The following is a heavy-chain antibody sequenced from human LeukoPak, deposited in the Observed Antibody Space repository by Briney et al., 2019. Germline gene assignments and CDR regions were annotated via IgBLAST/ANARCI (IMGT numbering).Heavy chain of an antibody. V-gene: IGHV1-2*02. CDR1: GYTFTGYY. CDR3: ARLDHPFSHDAFDI. Sequence: GASVKVSCKASGYTFTGYYMHWVRQAPGQGLEWMGWINPNSGGTNYAQKFQGRVTMTRDTSISTAYMELSRLRSDDTAVYYCARLDHPFSHDAFDIWGQGTMVTVSS. J-gene: IGHJ3*02. CDR2: INPNSGGT.